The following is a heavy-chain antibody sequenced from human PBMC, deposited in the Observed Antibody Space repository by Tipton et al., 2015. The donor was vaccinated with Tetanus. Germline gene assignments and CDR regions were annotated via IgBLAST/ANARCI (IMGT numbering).Heavy chain of an antibody. CDR1: GGSMISYY. Sequence: TLSLTCTVSGGSMISYYWSWIRQPAGKGLEWIGRIYTSGTTNYNPSLKSRVTMSLDTSKNQFSLKLNSVTAADTAVYYCARLYSYGSLYWFDPWGQGTLVTVSS. V-gene: IGHV4-4*07. D-gene: IGHD5-18*01. J-gene: IGHJ5*02. CDR3: ARLYSYGSLYWFDP. CDR2: IYTSGTT.